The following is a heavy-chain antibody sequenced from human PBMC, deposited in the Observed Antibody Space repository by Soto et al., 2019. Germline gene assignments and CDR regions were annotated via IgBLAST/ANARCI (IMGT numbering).Heavy chain of an antibody. CDR3: ATAVTWRWSYYWGLGDALDI. D-gene: IGHD1-26*01. CDR1: GYTLTELS. CDR2: FDPEDGET. J-gene: IGHJ3*02. Sequence: ASVKVSCKVSGYTLTELSTHWVRQAPGKGLEWMGGFDPEDGETIYAQKFQGRVTMTEDTSTDTAYMELSSLRSEDTAVYYCATAVTWRWSYYWGLGDALDIWGQGTMVTVSS. V-gene: IGHV1-24*01.